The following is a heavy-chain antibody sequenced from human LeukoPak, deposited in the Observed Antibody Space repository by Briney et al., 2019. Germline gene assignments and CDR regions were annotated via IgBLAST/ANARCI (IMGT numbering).Heavy chain of an antibody. CDR1: GGSFSGYY. CDR3: ARGRGVLRYFDWSLDY. CDR2: INHSGST. J-gene: IGHJ4*02. Sequence: KLSETLSLTCAVYGGSFSGYYWSWIRQPPGKGLEWIGEINHSGSTNYSPSLKSRVTISVDTSKNQFSLKLSSVTAADTAVYYCARGRGVLRYFDWSLDYWGQGTLVTVSS. D-gene: IGHD3-9*01. V-gene: IGHV4-34*01.